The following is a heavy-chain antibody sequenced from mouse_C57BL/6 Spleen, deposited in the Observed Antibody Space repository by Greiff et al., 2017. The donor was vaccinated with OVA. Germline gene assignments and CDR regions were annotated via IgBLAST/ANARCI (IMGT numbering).Heavy chain of an antibody. V-gene: IGHV1-42*01. CDR1: GYSFTGYY. J-gene: IGHJ4*01. D-gene: IGHD3-2*02. CDR3: ARGDGSGYDYAMDY. CDR2: INPSTGGT. Sequence: EVQLVESGPELVKPGASVKISCKASGYSFTGYYMNWVKQSPEKSLEWIGEINPSTGGTTYNQKFKAKATLTVDKSSSTAYMQLKSLASEDSAVYDCARGDGSGYDYAMDYWGQGTSVTVSS.